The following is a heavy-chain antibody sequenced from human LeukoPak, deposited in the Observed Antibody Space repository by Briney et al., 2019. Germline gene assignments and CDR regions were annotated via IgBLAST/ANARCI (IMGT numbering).Heavy chain of an antibody. D-gene: IGHD4-23*01. Sequence: SETLSLTCAVYGGSFTGHHWNWIRQSAGKGLEWIGEVNHRGTTNYNPSLKSRVTISVDTSKNQFFLKLTSVTAADTAVYYCARDPATVVTLPYYFDFWGQGTLVTVSS. V-gene: IGHV4-34*01. CDR2: VNHRGTT. CDR1: GGSFTGHH. CDR3: ARDPATVVTLPYYFDF. J-gene: IGHJ4*02.